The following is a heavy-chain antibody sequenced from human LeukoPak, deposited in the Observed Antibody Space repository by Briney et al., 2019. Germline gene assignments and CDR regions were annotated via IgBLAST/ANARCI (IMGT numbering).Heavy chain of an antibody. J-gene: IGHJ4*02. Sequence: ASVKVSCKASGYTFTSYYMHWVRQAPGQGLEWMGWINPNSGATLYAQKFQGRVTMTRDTSINTAYMELSSLRSDDTAVYYCTRAKRVIFDYWGQGTLVTVSS. CDR3: TRAKRVIFDY. CDR2: INPNSGAT. CDR1: GYTFTSYY. D-gene: IGHD1-1*01. V-gene: IGHV1-2*02.